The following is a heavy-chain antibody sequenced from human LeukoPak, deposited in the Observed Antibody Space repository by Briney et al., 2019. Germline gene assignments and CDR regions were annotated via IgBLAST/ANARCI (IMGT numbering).Heavy chain of an antibody. CDR3: ARDHPRAAAAWFDP. CDR2: IIPIFGTA. CDR1: GGTFSSYA. Sequence: GASVKVSCKASGGTFSSYAISWVRQAPGQGLEWMGGIIPIFGTANYAQKFQGRVTITADESTSTAYMELSSLRSEDTAVYYCARDHPRAAAAWFDPWGQGTLVTVSS. D-gene: IGHD6-13*01. J-gene: IGHJ5*02. V-gene: IGHV1-69*01.